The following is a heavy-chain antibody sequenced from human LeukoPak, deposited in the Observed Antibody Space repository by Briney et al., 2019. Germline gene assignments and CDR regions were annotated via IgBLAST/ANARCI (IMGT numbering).Heavy chain of an antibody. CDR1: GYTFTSYD. J-gene: IGHJ6*03. Sequence: ASVKVSCKASGYTFTSYDINWVRQATGQGLEWMGWMNPNSGNTGYAQKFQGRVTMTRNTSISTAYMELSSLRSEDTAVYYCARDYKQWLGWGYYYYMDVWGKGTTVTISS. D-gene: IGHD6-19*01. CDR3: ARDYKQWLGWGYYYYMDV. CDR2: MNPNSGNT. V-gene: IGHV1-8*01.